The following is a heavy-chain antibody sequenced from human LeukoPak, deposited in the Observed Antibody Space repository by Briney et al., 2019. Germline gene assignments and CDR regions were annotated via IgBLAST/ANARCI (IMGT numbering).Heavy chain of an antibody. V-gene: IGHV3-74*01. CDR2: INADGSTA. CDR3: VVVVEPPDSDGFDV. Sequence: GGSLRLSCAASGFTFGNFWVHWVRQAPGKGLVWVSLINADGSTATYADSVKGRSTISRDNARNTLSLQMNSLTIEDTAVYYCVVVVEPPDSDGFDVWGQGTMITVSS. D-gene: IGHD1-14*01. J-gene: IGHJ3*01. CDR1: GFTFGNFW.